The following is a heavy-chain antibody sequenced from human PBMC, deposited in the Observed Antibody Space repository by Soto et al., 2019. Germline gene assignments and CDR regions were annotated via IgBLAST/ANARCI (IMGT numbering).Heavy chain of an antibody. D-gene: IGHD4-17*01. CDR1: GYSISIGYY. CDR3: GRQKGGGIYGDYVAD. CDR2: MYHSGSI. V-gene: IGHV4-38-2*01. J-gene: IGHJ4*02. Sequence: PSEPLSLTCAVAGYSISIGYYWGWLRQPPGKGLEWIGHMYHSGSIYYNPSLQSRVTIPMDTSKNEFSLKLTSVIAADTAVYYCGRQKGGGIYGDYVADWGQGTLVTVSS.